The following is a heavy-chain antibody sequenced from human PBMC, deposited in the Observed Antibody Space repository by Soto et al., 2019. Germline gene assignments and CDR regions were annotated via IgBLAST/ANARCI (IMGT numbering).Heavy chain of an antibody. CDR2: IHYSGATP. V-gene: IGHV1-46*01. Sequence: ASVKVSCKASGYTFTNYYMHWVRQAPGQGLEWMGVIHYSGATPTYAQKFQGRVTMARDTSTSTVYVVLSSLTSEDTAVYSCARGGPDRARIGSFDCWGRGTRGTVSS. J-gene: IGHJ4*02. CDR3: ARGGPDRARIGSFDC. D-gene: IGHD3-16*01. CDR1: GYTFTNYY.